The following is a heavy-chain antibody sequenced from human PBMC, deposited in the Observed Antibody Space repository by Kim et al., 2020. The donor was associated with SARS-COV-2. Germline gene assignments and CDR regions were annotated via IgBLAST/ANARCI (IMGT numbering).Heavy chain of an antibody. Sequence: GGSLRLSCAASGFTFSSYAMHWVRQAPGKGLEWVAVISYDGSNKYYADSVKGRFTISRDNSKNTLYLQMNSLRAEDTAVYYCAREIGTYYYDSSGYTRGIWGQGTMVTVSS. V-gene: IGHV3-30-3*01. CDR3: AREIGTYYYDSSGYTRGI. D-gene: IGHD3-22*01. CDR1: GFTFSSYA. CDR2: ISYDGSNK. J-gene: IGHJ3*02.